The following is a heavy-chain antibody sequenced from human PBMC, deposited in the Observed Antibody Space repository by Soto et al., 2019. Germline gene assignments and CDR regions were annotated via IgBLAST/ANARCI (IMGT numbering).Heavy chain of an antibody. V-gene: IGHV3-30-3*01. D-gene: IGHD6-13*01. CDR2: ISYDGSNK. CDR3: ARDQAAAGTYFDY. J-gene: IGHJ4*02. Sequence: GESLKISCAASGFTFSSYAMHWVRQAPGKGLEWVAVISYDGSNKYYADSVKGRFTISRDNSKNTLYLQMNSLRAEDTAVYYCARDQAAAGTYFDYWGQGTLVTVSS. CDR1: GFTFSSYA.